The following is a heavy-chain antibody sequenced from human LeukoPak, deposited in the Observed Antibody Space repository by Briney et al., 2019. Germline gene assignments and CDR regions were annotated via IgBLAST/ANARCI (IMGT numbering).Heavy chain of an antibody. J-gene: IGHJ6*02. CDR2: ISGSGGST. CDR3: AKPPTPYSSSWNPAYYYYGMDV. D-gene: IGHD6-13*01. Sequence: GGSLRLSCAASGFTFSSYAMSWVRQAPGKGLEWVSAISGSGGSTYYADSVKGRFTISRDNSKNTLYLQMNSLRAEDTAVYYCAKPPTPYSSSWNPAYYYYGMDVWGQGTTVTVS. V-gene: IGHV3-23*01. CDR1: GFTFSSYA.